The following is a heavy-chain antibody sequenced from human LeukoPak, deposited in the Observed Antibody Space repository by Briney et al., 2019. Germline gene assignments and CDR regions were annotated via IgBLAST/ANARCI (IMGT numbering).Heavy chain of an antibody. Sequence: PSETLSLTCTVSGGSISSGGYYWSWIRQHPGKGLKWIGYIYYSGSTYYNPSLKSRVTISVDTSKNQFSLKLSSVTAADTAVYYCARVVGVGYGYHFDYWGQGTLVTVSS. CDR3: ARVVGVGYGYHFDY. V-gene: IGHV4-31*03. J-gene: IGHJ4*02. D-gene: IGHD5-18*01. CDR1: GGSISSGGYY. CDR2: IYYSGST.